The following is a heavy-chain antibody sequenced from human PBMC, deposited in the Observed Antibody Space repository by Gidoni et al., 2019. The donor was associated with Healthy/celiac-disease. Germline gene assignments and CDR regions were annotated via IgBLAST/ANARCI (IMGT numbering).Heavy chain of an antibody. CDR3: ARDQARGTRQKLTMVRGTSWFDP. Sequence: QVQLVESGGGVVQPGRSLRLSCAASGFTFSSYAMHWVRQAPGKGLEWVAVISYDGSNKYYADSVKGRFTISRDNSKNTLYLQMNSLRAEDTAVYYCARDQARGTRQKLTMVRGTSWFDPWGQGTLVTVSS. CDR1: GFTFSSYA. V-gene: IGHV3-30-3*01. CDR2: ISYDGSNK. D-gene: IGHD3-10*01. J-gene: IGHJ5*02.